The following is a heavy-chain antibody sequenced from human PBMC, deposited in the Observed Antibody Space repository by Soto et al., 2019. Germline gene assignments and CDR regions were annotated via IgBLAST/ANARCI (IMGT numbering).Heavy chain of an antibody. D-gene: IGHD2-2*01. V-gene: IGHV4-30-2*01. CDR1: GGSVSSDDYS. J-gene: IGHJ4*02. CDR2: IHHSGNT. CDR3: ARENTSSAEGFDY. Sequence: QLLLQESGSGLVKPSQTLSLTCVVSGGSVSSDDYSWNWIRQPPGKGLEWIGYIHHSGNTLYNPSLNSRVTISVDRSKNQFSLKLTSVSAADTAVYYCARENTSSAEGFDYWGQGTLVTVSS.